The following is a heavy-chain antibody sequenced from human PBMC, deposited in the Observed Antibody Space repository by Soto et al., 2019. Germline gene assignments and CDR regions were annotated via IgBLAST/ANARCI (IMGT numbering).Heavy chain of an antibody. CDR3: ALTAPGDHYYAMDV. CDR1: GYSFSNYW. Sequence: PGESRKISCKASGYSFSNYWIGWVRQVPGKGLEWMGIIYPGDTDTRYSPSFQGQVTISVDKSISTAYLEWRSLKASDTAMYFCALTAPGDHYYAMDVWGQGTTVTVSS. V-gene: IGHV5-51*01. J-gene: IGHJ6*02. D-gene: IGHD3-16*01. CDR2: IYPGDTDT.